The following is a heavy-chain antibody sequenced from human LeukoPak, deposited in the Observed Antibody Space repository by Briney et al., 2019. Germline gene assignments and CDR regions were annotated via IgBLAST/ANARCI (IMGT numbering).Heavy chain of an antibody. D-gene: IGHD2-15*01. V-gene: IGHV3-9*01. J-gene: IGHJ6*02. CDR1: GFTFDDYA. CDR2: ISWNSGYI. Sequence: TGGSLRLSCAASGFTFDDYAMHWVRQAPGKGLEWVSGISWNSGYIGYADSVKGRFTISRDNAKNSLYLQMNSLRAEDTALYYFAKDARINYYYGMDVWGQGTTVAVSS. CDR3: AKDARINYYYGMDV.